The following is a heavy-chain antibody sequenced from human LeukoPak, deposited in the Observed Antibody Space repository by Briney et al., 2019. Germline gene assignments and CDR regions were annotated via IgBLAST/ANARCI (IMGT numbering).Heavy chain of an antibody. CDR3: ARGNTGYSSAWGRDFDY. D-gene: IGHD6-19*01. Sequence: GGSLRLSCAASEFSVSGHYMSWVRQAPGKGLEWVSVLYSGGDTYYADSVKGRFTISRDTSKNTLYLQMNGLRAEDTAVYYCARGNTGYSSAWGRDFDYWGQGTLVTVSS. J-gene: IGHJ4*02. CDR2: LYSGGDT. V-gene: IGHV3-66*01. CDR1: EFSVSGHY.